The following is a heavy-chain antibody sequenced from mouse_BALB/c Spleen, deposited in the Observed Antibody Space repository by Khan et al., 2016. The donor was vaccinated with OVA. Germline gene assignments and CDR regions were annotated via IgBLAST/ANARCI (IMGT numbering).Heavy chain of an antibody. V-gene: IGHV1-26*01. D-gene: IGHD2-14*01. CDR2: INPNTDNH. Sequence: VRLQQSGPDLVKTGASVKISCKASGYSFTAYYMNWVKLSHGKSLECIGRINPNTDNHNYNQKFKGKALLTVEPSSSTAYMELRSLTSEDSAVDFCARGYDFCAYWGRGTLVTVSA. CDR1: GYSFTAYY. CDR3: ARGYDFCAY. J-gene: IGHJ3*01.